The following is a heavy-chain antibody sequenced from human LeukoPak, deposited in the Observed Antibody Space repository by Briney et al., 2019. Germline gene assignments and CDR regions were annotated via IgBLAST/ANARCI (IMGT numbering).Heavy chain of an antibody. J-gene: IGHJ4*02. CDR2: VYYDGST. D-gene: IGHD2-2*01. CDR3: ARDPGREFCSSASCPTGFFDY. V-gene: IGHV4-38-2*02. Sequence: SETLSLTFSVSGYSISNSYYWGWIRQPPGKGLECIGSVYYDGSTSSNPSPRSQVPVSVDTSKNQFSLKLSSIPAADTAVYYCARDPGREFCSSASCPTGFFDYWGQGILVTVSS. CDR1: GYSISNSYY.